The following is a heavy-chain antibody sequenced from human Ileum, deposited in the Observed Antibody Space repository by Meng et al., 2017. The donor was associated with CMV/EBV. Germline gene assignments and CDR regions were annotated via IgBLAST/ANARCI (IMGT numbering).Heavy chain of an antibody. CDR1: GFTSSNSW. Sequence: GESLKISCAASGFTSSNSWMIWVRQAPGKGLEWVASIKQGGSEKYYVDSVKGRFTISRDDAKNSLYLQMNSLRVEDTAVYYCARDKTHGSGSYHNYYGMDVWGQGTTVTVSS. CDR2: IKQGGSEK. J-gene: IGHJ6*02. V-gene: IGHV3-7*01. CDR3: ARDKTHGSGSYHNYYGMDV. D-gene: IGHD3-10*01.